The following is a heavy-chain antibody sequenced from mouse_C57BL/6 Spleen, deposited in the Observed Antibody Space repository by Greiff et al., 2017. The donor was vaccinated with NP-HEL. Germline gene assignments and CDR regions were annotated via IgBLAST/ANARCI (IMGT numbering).Heavy chain of an antibody. CDR2: IDPSDSYT. CDR1: GYTFTSYW. D-gene: IGHD2-1*01. J-gene: IGHJ4*01. CDR3: ARLGYGNYGGYYAMDY. Sequence: QVQLQQPGAELVMPGASVKLSCKASGYTFTSYWMHWVKQRPGQGLEWIGEIDPSDSYTNYNQKFKGKSTLTVDKSSSTAYMQLSSLTSEDSAVYYCARLGYGNYGGYYAMDYWGQGTSVTVSS. V-gene: IGHV1-69*01.